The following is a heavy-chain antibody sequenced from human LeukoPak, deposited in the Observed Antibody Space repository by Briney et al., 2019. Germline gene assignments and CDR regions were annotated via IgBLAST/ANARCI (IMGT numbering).Heavy chain of an antibody. CDR1: GYTFTSYY. V-gene: IGHV1-46*03. CDR3: ASSLPRYSSSWYLFNY. J-gene: IGHJ4*02. CDR2: INPGGGST. D-gene: IGHD6-13*01. Sequence: EASVKVSCKASGYTFTSYYMHWVRQAPGQGLEWMGIINPGGGSTSYAQKFQGRVTMTRDTSTSTVYMELSSLRSEDTAVYYCASSLPRYSSSWYLFNYWGQGTLVTVSS.